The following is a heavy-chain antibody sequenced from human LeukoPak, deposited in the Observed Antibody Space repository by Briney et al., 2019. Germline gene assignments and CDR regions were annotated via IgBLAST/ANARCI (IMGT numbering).Heavy chain of an antibody. CDR1: GGSFSGYY. J-gene: IGHJ4*02. V-gene: IGHV4-34*01. CDR2: INHSGST. Sequence: PSETLSLTCAVYGGSFSGYYWSWIRQPPGKRLEWIGEINHSGSTNYDPSLKSRVTISVDTSKNQFSLKLSSVTAADTAVYYCARGPFGYSYGRWGYWGQGTLVTVSS. CDR3: ARGPFGYSYGRWGY. D-gene: IGHD5-18*01.